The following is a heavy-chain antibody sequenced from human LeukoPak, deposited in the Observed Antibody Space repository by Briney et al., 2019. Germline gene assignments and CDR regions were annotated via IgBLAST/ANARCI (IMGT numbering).Heavy chain of an antibody. D-gene: IGHD6-6*01. Sequence: SETLSLTCAVYGGSFSGYYWSWIRQPPGKGLEWIGEINHSGSTNHNPSLKSRVTISVDTSKNQFSLKLSSVTAADTAVYYCARVITSIAAPVDFDYWGQGTLVTVSS. V-gene: IGHV4-34*01. CDR2: INHSGST. CDR3: ARVITSIAAPVDFDY. J-gene: IGHJ4*02. CDR1: GGSFSGYY.